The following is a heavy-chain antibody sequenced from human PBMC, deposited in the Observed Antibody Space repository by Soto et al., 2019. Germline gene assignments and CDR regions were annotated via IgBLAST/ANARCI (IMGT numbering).Heavy chain of an antibody. V-gene: IGHV1-18*01. Sequence: ASLKVSCKASGYTFTSYGISWVRQAPGQGLEWMGWISAYNGNTNYAQKLQGRVTMTTDTSTSTAYMELRSLRSDDTAVYYCERDPYPYYYDSSGYYGMDVWGQGTTVTVSS. CDR2: ISAYNGNT. CDR1: GYTFTSYG. CDR3: ERDPYPYYYDSSGYYGMDV. J-gene: IGHJ6*02. D-gene: IGHD3-22*01.